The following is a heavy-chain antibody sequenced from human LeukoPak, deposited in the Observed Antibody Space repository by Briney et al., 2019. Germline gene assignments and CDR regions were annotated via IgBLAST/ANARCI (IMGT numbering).Heavy chain of an antibody. CDR2: IDPSDSYT. CDR1: GYSFTTYW. D-gene: IGHD2-2*01. V-gene: IGHV5-10-1*01. J-gene: IGHJ6*02. CDR3: ARHCSSTSCYLDV. Sequence: PGESLKISCKASGYSFTTYWISWVRQMPGKDLEWMGTIDPSDSYTNYSPSFRGHVTLSADKSISTAYLQWTSLKASDTAMYYCARHCSSTSCYLDVWGQGTTVTVSS.